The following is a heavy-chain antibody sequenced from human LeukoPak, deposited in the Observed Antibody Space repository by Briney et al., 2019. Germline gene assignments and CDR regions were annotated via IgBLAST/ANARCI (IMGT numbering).Heavy chain of an antibody. Sequence: GGSLRLSCPDSGFTFSSNYMSWVRQAPGKGLEWVSVIYSGGSTYYADSVKGRFTISRDNSKNTLYLQMNSLRAEDTAVYYCARAQTYCSSTSCYFGGELDYWGQGTLVTVSS. V-gene: IGHV3-53*01. D-gene: IGHD2-2*01. CDR2: IYSGGST. CDR3: ARAQTYCSSTSCYFGGELDY. J-gene: IGHJ4*02. CDR1: GFTFSSNY.